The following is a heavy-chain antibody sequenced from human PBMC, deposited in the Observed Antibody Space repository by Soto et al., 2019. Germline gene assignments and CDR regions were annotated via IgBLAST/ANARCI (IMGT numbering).Heavy chain of an antibody. CDR2: IIPIFGTA. V-gene: IGHV1-69*13. D-gene: IGHD4-17*01. CDR1: GGTFSSYA. CDR3: ARGHPTTYGIGPMDY. J-gene: IGHJ4*02. Sequence: ASVKVSCKASGGTFSSYAISWVRQAPGQGLEWMGGIIPIFGTANYAQKFQGRVTITADESTSTAYMELSSLRSEDTAVYYCARGHPTTYGIGPMDYWGQGTLVTVSS.